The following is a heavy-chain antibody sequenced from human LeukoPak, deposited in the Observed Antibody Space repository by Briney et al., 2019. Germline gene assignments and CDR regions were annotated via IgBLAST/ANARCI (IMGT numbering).Heavy chain of an antibody. CDR3: AKPLGGQDAFDI. J-gene: IGHJ3*02. CDR1: GFTVSSNY. V-gene: IGHV3-23*01. Sequence: GGSLRLSCAASGFTVSSNYMSWVRQAPGKGLEWVSAISGSGGSTYYADSVKGRFTISRDNSKNTLYLQMNSLRAEDTAVYYCAKPLGGQDAFDIWGQGTMVTVSS. D-gene: IGHD2-15*01. CDR2: ISGSGGST.